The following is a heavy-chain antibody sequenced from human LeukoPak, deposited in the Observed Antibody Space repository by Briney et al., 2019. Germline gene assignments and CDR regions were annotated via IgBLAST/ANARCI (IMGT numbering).Heavy chain of an antibody. D-gene: IGHD1-14*01. V-gene: IGHV1-2*06. J-gene: IGHJ4*02. CDR2: INTESGNN. Sequence: SVTVSCKASGYTFTDYYIHWVRQAPGQGLEWMGRINTESGNNNYAQKFQGRGTMTRDTSINTAYVELTRLTSDDTAVYYCVRGDGHHNEYWGGGSLVAVCS. CDR3: VRGDGHHNEY. CDR1: GYTFTDYY.